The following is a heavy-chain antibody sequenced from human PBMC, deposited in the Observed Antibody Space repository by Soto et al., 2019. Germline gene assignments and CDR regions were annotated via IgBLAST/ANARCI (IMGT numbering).Heavy chain of an antibody. CDR2: IYHSGTT. V-gene: IGHV4-38-2*01. CDR1: GYSISSGYY. CDR3: ARSRITGSTWTFDY. D-gene: IGHD1-20*01. J-gene: IGHJ4*02. Sequence: SETLSLTCGVSGYSISSGYYWGWMRQPPGQGLEWVGSIYHSGTTYYNPSLKSRVTISLDTSKNQVSLRASDSAMYYCARSRITGSTWTFDYWGQGTLVTVSS.